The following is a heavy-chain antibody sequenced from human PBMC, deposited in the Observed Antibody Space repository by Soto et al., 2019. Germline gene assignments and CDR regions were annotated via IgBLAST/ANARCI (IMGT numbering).Heavy chain of an antibody. V-gene: IGHV4-59*01. CDR3: ARGSGSNYKGAPDY. J-gene: IGHJ4*02. Sequence: SETLSLTCTVSGGSISSYYWSWIRQPPGKGLEWIGYIYYRGSTNYNPSLKSRVTISVDTSKSQFSLKLSSVTAADTAVYYCARGSGSNYKGAPDYWGQGTLVTVSS. CDR1: GGSISSYY. D-gene: IGHD3-10*01. CDR2: IYYRGST.